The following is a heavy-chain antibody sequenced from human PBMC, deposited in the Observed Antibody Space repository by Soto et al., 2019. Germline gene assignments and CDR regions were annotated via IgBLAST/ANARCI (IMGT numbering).Heavy chain of an antibody. Sequence: GASVKVSCKASGGTFSSYAISWVRQAPGQGLEWMGGIIPTFGTANYAQKFQGRVTITADESTSTAYMELSSLRSEDTAVYYCARNPMTTVTNYYYYYGMDVWGQGTTVTVS. V-gene: IGHV1-69*13. D-gene: IGHD4-17*01. CDR1: GGTFSSYA. J-gene: IGHJ6*02. CDR3: ARNPMTTVTNYYYYYGMDV. CDR2: IIPTFGTA.